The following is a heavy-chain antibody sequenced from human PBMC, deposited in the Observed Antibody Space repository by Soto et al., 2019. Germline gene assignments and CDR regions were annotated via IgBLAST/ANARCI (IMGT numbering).Heavy chain of an antibody. CDR2: IKQDGSEK. J-gene: IGHJ6*02. CDR3: ARDQIVVVPAAHPRGYYGMDV. CDR1: GFTFSSYW. V-gene: IGHV3-7*03. Sequence: EVQLVESGGGLVQPGGSLRLSCAASGFTFSSYWMSWVRQAPGKGLEWVANIKQDGSEKYYVDSVKGRFTISRDNAKNSLYLQMNSLRAEDTAVYYCARDQIVVVPAAHPRGYYGMDVWGQGTTVTVSS. D-gene: IGHD2-2*01.